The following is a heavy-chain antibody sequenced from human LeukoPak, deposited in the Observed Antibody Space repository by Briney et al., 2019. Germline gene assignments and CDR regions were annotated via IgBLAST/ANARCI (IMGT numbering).Heavy chain of an antibody. CDR1: GFTFSNAW. CDR3: TKDPNGDYVGAFDF. CDR2: ITGSGAGT. V-gene: IGHV3-23*01. D-gene: IGHD4-17*01. J-gene: IGHJ3*01. Sequence: PGGSLRLSCAASGFTFSNAWMSWVRQAPGKGLEWVSSITGSGAGTSYADSVKGRFTISRDNSKSTLFLQMNSLRAEDTAVYYCTKDPNGDYVGAFDFWGQGTMVTVSS.